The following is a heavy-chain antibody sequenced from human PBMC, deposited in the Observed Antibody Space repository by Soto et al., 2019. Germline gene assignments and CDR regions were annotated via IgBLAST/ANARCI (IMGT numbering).Heavy chain of an antibody. Sequence: PVGSLRLSCEASGFTFNLYSMNWVRQAPGKGLEWVSYISSSGSTIHYADSVKGRLTISRDNARNPLYLQMNSLTDEDTAIYYCARGDFLSSGWSAEYFQHWGQGTLVTVSS. CDR3: ARGDFLSSGWSAEYFQH. D-gene: IGHD6-19*01. CDR1: GFTFNLYS. CDR2: ISSSGSTI. J-gene: IGHJ1*01. V-gene: IGHV3-48*02.